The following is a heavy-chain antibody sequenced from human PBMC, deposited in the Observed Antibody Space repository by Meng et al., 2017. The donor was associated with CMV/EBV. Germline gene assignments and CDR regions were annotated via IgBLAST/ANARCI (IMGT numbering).Heavy chain of an antibody. CDR2: IYYSGST. CDR3: ARGGGSYYYYYYGMDV. J-gene: IGHJ6*02. D-gene: IGHD1-26*01. Sequence: SCTVSGGSISSSSYYWGWIRQPPGKGLEWIGSIYYSGSTYYNPSLKSRVTISVDTSKNQFSLKLSSVTAADTAVYYCARGGGSYYYYYYGMDVWGQGTTVTVSS. CDR1: GGSISSSSYY. V-gene: IGHV4-39*07.